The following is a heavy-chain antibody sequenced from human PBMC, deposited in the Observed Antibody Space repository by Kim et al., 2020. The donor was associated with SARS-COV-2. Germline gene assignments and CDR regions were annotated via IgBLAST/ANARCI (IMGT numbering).Heavy chain of an antibody. CDR2: FDPDEGET. CDR1: GYTLRELS. D-gene: IGHD3-3*01. Sequence: ASVKVSCKVSGYTLRELSIHWVRQAPGRGLEWMGGFDPDEGETLYAQKFQGRVTMTEDTSTDTAYMELSSLRSEDTAVYYCATERVSVFGVVSYYAMDVW. CDR3: ATERVSVFGVVSYYAMDV. V-gene: IGHV1-24*01. J-gene: IGHJ6*01.